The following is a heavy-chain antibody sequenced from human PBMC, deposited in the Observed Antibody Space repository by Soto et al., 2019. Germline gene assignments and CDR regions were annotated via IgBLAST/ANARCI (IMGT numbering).Heavy chain of an antibody. CDR3: VKEEIVVVGGFDS. J-gene: IGHJ4*02. Sequence: PGGSLRLSCAASEFTFSSYWMHWVRQAPGKGLVWVSRINSDGSSTSYADSVKGRFTISRDNAKNTLYLQMNSLRAEDTAVYYCVKEEIVVVGGFDSWGRGALVTVSS. CDR2: INSDGSST. V-gene: IGHV3-74*01. CDR1: EFTFSSYW. D-gene: IGHD1-26*01.